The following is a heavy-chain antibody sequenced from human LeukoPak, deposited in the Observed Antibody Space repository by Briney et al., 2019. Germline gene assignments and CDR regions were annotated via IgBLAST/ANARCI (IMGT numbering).Heavy chain of an antibody. CDR1: GGSISSYY. V-gene: IGHV4-59*01. Sequence: SETLSLTCTVSGGSISSYYWSWIRQPPGKGLKWIGYIYYSGSTNYNPSLKSRVTISVDTSKNQFSLKLSSVTAADTAVYYCARGDYYDSSGYYYSLSSWYYYGMDVWGQGTTVTVSS. CDR2: IYYSGST. D-gene: IGHD3-22*01. J-gene: IGHJ6*02. CDR3: ARGDYYDSSGYYYSLSSWYYYGMDV.